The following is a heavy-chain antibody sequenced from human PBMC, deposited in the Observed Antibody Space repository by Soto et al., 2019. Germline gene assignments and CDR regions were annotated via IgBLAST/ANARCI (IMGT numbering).Heavy chain of an antibody. CDR1: GGSFSGYY. D-gene: IGHD2-8*02. CDR2: INHSGST. CDR3: ARGQSSLLLDC. J-gene: IGHJ4*02. Sequence: QVQLQQWGAGLLKPSETLSLTCAVYGGSFSGYYLSWIRQPPGKGLEWIGEINHSGSTNYIPSLKSRVTISVDTSKNQFSLKLSSVTAADTAVYYCARGQSSLLLDCWGQGVLVTVSS. V-gene: IGHV4-34*01.